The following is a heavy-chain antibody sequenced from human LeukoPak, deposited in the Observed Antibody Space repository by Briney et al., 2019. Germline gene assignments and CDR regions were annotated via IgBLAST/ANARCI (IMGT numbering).Heavy chain of an antibody. CDR1: GFLLSTSGVG. Sequence: SGPTLVKPTQTLTLTCTFSGFLLSTSGVGVGWIRQPPGKALEWLALIYWDDDKRYSPSLKSRLTITKDTSKNQVVLTMTNMDPVDTATYYCAHRHGAAAGIVYWGQGTLVTVSS. D-gene: IGHD6-13*01. V-gene: IGHV2-5*02. CDR2: IYWDDDK. CDR3: AHRHGAAAGIVY. J-gene: IGHJ4*02.